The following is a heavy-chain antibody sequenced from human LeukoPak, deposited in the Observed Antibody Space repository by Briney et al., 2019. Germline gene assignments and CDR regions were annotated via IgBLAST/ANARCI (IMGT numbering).Heavy chain of an antibody. CDR3: ARQGNNWFDP. Sequence: PGGSLRLSCAASGFTFSDYYMSWIRQAPEKGLGWVSYISSSSNYTNYADSVKGRFTISRDNANNSLYLQMNSMTAEDTAVYYCARQGNNWFDPWGQGTLVTVSS. CDR1: GFTFSDYY. V-gene: IGHV3-11*06. CDR2: ISSSSNYT. J-gene: IGHJ5*02.